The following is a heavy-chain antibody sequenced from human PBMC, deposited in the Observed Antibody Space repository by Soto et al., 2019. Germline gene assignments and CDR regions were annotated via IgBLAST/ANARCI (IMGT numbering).Heavy chain of an antibody. V-gene: IGHV4-39*07. CDR3: VRGQPHRITIFEVVIRSYDYGMDV. CDR1: GGSVSSNSYS. D-gene: IGHD3-3*02. CDR2: INYRGSS. Sequence: SETLSLTCTVSGGSVSSNSYSWGWIRQTPGKGLEWIGEINYRGSSYYNPSLESRISMAVDTSKNQFSLKLRSVTAADTAVYFCVRGQPHRITIFEVVIRSYDYGMDVWGQGTTVTVSS. J-gene: IGHJ6*02.